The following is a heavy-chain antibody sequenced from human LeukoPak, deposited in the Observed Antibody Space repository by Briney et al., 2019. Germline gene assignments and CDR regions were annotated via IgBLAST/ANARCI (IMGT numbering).Heavy chain of an antibody. Sequence: SGPTLVNPTQTLTLTCTFSGFSLSTSGMCVSWIRQPPGKALEWLARIDWDDDKYYSTSLKTRLTISKDTSKNQVVLTMTNMDPVDTATYYCARIKRYCSGGSCYEDWGQGTLVTVSS. CDR3: ARIKRYCSGGSCYED. V-gene: IGHV2-70*11. J-gene: IGHJ4*02. D-gene: IGHD2-15*01. CDR2: IDWDDDK. CDR1: GFSLSTSGMC.